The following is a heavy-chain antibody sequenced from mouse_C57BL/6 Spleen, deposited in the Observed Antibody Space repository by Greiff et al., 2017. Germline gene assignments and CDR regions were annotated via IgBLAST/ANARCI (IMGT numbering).Heavy chain of an antibody. Sequence: VKLQESGAELARPGASVKLSCKASGYTFTSYGISWVKQRTGQGLEWIGEIYPRSGNTYYNEKFKGKATLTADKSSSTAYMELRSLTSEDSAVYFCARGGMVTTYYFDYWGQGTTLTVSS. CDR3: ARGGMVTTYYFDY. CDR2: IYPRSGNT. D-gene: IGHD2-2*01. J-gene: IGHJ2*01. V-gene: IGHV1-81*01. CDR1: GYTFTSYG.